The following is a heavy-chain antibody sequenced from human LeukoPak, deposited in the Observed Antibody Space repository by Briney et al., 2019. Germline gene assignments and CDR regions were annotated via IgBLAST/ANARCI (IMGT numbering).Heavy chain of an antibody. J-gene: IGHJ4*02. CDR3: ARDSNNYYFGYFDY. D-gene: IGHD3-22*01. CDR1: GFTFSSYA. CDR2: ISGSGGRT. Sequence: GGSLRLSCAASGFTFSSYAMSWVRQAPGKGLEWVSGISGSGGRTDYADSVKGRFTISRDNAKNSLYLQMNSLRAEDTAIYYCARDSNNYYFGYFDYWGQGTLVTVSS. V-gene: IGHV3-23*01.